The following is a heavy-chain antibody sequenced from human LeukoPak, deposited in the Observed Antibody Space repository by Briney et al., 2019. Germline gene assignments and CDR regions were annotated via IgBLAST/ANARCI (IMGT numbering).Heavy chain of an antibody. Sequence: RTGGSLRLSCEVSGFTFRSYAMHWVRQAPGKGLEWVAVISYDEVKEYYADSVKGRFTISRDNSKNTLYLQMNSLRAEDTAVYYCARILGGYSYGFSLYALDIWGQGTMVTVSS. V-gene: IGHV3-30-3*01. CDR3: ARILGGYSYGFSLYALDI. D-gene: IGHD5-18*01. CDR2: ISYDEVKE. CDR1: GFTFRSYA. J-gene: IGHJ3*02.